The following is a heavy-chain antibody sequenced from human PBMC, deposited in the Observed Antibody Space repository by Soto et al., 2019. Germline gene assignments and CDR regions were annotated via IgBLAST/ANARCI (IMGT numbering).Heavy chain of an antibody. CDR1: GFTFTSSA. D-gene: IGHD1-1*01. J-gene: IGHJ6*03. V-gene: IGHV1-58*02. CDR3: AAGPGTTPLDMDV. CDR2: IVVGSGNT. Sequence: SVKVSCKASGFTFTSSAMQWVRQARGQRLEWIGWIVVGSGNTNYAQKFQERVTITRDMSTSTAYMELSSLRSEDTAVYYCAAGPGTTPLDMDVWGKGTTVTVSS.